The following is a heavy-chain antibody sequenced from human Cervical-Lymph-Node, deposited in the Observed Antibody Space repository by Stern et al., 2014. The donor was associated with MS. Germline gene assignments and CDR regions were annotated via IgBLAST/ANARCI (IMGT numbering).Heavy chain of an antibody. V-gene: IGHV3-11*01. CDR2: ISNSGNTK. CDR1: GLTFSDYY. Sequence: VQLVESGGGLVKPGGSLRLSCAASGLTFSDYYMSWIRQAPGKGLEWVSYISNSGNTKHYADFVKGRFTISRDNAKNSLYLQMNSLRAEDTAVYYCARDRDYYDTNGDAFDLWGQGTMVTVSS. J-gene: IGHJ3*01. D-gene: IGHD3-22*01. CDR3: ARDRDYYDTNGDAFDL.